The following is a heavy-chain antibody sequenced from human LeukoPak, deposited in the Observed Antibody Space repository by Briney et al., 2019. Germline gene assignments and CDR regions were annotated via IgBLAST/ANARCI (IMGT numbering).Heavy chain of an antibody. J-gene: IGHJ6*02. CDR3: ASRSTYYDFWSGYYDRYYYYGMDV. D-gene: IGHD3-3*01. CDR1: GYTFTSYD. CDR2: MNPNSGNT. Sequence: ASVKVSCKASGYTFTSYDINWVRQATGQGLEWMGWMNPNSGNTGYAQKFQGRVTMTRNTSISTAYMELSSLRSEDTAVYYCASRSTYYDFWSGYYDRYYYYGMDVWGQGTTVTVSS. V-gene: IGHV1-8*01.